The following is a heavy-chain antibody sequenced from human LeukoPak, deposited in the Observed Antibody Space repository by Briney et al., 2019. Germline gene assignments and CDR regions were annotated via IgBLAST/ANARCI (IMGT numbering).Heavy chain of an antibody. Sequence: PSQTLSLTCTVSGGSISSGSYYWSWIRQPAGKGLEWIGRIYTSGSTNYNPSLKSRVTISVDTSKDQFSLKLSSVTAADTAVYYCAREGTLPYYYYYYMDVWGKGTTVTVSS. CDR1: GGSISSGSYY. CDR3: AREGTLPYYYYYYMDV. V-gene: IGHV4-61*02. J-gene: IGHJ6*03. CDR2: IYTSGST. D-gene: IGHD2/OR15-2a*01.